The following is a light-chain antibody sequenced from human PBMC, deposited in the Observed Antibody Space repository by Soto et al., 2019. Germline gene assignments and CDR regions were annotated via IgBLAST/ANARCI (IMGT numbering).Light chain of an antibody. CDR3: QSYDSSLSVCV. CDR2: GKN. V-gene: IGLV1-40*01. J-gene: IGLJ3*02. CDR1: SSNIGAGYD. Sequence: QSVLTQPPSVSGAPGQRVTISCTGSSSNIGAGYDVHWYHQLPGTAPKLLIYGKNNRPSGVPDRFSGSRSGTSASLAITGLQAEDEADYYCQSYDSSLSVCVFGGGTKLTVL.